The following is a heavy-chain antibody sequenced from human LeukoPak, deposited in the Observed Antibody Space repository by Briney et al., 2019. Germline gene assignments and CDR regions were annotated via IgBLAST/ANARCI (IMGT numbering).Heavy chain of an antibody. CDR2: ISGSGGST. J-gene: IGHJ4*02. CDR3: AKDLAMIVVGLGDY. V-gene: IGHV3-23*01. CDR1: GFTFSTYA. Sequence: GGSLRLSCAASGFTFSTYAMNWVRQAPGKGLEWVSAISGSGGSTYYADSVKGRFTISRDNSKNTLYLQMNSLRAEDTAVYYCAKDLAMIVVGLGDYWGQGTLVTVSS. D-gene: IGHD3-22*01.